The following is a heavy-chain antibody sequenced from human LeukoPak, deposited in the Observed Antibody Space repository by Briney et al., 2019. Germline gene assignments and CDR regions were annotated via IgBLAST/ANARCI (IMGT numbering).Heavy chain of an antibody. V-gene: IGHV3-7*01. D-gene: IGHD3-9*01. CDR2: IKQDGSEK. CDR1: GFTFSSYW. Sequence: GGSLRLSCAASGFTFSSYWMSWVRQAPGKGLEWVANIKQDGSEKYYVDSVKGRFTISRDNAKNSLYLQMNSLRAEDTAVYYCARDQVLTGYYYYYYYYMDVWGKGTTVTISS. CDR3: ARDQVLTGYYYYYYYYMDV. J-gene: IGHJ6*03.